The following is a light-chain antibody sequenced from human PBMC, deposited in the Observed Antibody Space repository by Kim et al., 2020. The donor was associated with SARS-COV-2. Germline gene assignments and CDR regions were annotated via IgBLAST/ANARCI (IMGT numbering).Light chain of an antibody. CDR3: QTWGTGSGV. Sequence: ASVKLTCTLSSGHSSYAIAWHQQQPEKGPRYLMKLNSDGSHSKGDGIPDRFSGSSSGAERYLTISSLQSEDEADYYCQTWGTGSGVFGGGTKL. V-gene: IGLV4-69*01. CDR1: SGHSSYA. CDR2: LNSDGSH. J-gene: IGLJ2*01.